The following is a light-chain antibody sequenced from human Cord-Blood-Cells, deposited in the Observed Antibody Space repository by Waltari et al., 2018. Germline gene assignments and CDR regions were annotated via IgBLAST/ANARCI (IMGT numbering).Light chain of an antibody. CDR1: SSDVVGYNY. CDR2: DVS. CDR3: CSYAGSYTGV. V-gene: IGLV2-11*01. Sequence: QSALTQPRSVSGSPGQSVTISCTGTSSDVVGYNYVSWYQQHPGKAPKLMIYDVSKRPAGVPDRFSGSNSGNTASLTISGLQAEDEADYYCCSYAGSYTGVFGTGTKVTVL. J-gene: IGLJ1*01.